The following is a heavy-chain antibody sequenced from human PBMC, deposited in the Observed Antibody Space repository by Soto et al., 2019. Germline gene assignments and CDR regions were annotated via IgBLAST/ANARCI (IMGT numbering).Heavy chain of an antibody. CDR1: GFTISSYW. D-gene: IGHD6-25*01. Sequence: GGSLSLSRAASGFTISSYWMHRDPPAPGKGLEGVGVISYDGNNKNYADSVKGRFTISRDNSKNTLYLQMNSLRAEDTAVYYCAKDSGYAADYWGQGTLVTVSS. V-gene: IGHV3-30*18. J-gene: IGHJ4*02. CDR2: ISYDGNNK. CDR3: AKDSGYAADY.